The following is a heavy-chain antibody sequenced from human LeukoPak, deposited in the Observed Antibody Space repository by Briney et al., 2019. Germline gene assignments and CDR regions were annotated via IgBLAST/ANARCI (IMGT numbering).Heavy chain of an antibody. D-gene: IGHD3-3*01. CDR1: GFSFSDYF. Sequence: GGSLRLSCAASGFSFSDYFMTWIRQAPGKGPEWVSHISGRSGVISYADSVKGRFTISRDNAKNSVYLQMNGLRAGDTGVYYCARAGGTGFWSGPDNYGLDVWGQGTTVTVFS. CDR3: ARAGGTGFWSGPDNYGLDV. V-gene: IGHV3-11*01. J-gene: IGHJ6*02. CDR2: ISGRSGVI.